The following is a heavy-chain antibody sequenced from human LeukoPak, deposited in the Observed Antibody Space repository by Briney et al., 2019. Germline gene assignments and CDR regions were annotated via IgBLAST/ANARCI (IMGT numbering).Heavy chain of an antibody. D-gene: IGHD3-22*01. CDR3: ARDGKESDYLAFDI. CDR2: IHYSGRT. V-gene: IGHV4-59*01. J-gene: IGHJ3*02. CDR1: GGSISSYY. Sequence: SETLSLTCTVSGGSISSYYWSWIRQTPGKGLEWIGYIHYSGRTNYNPSLKSRVTISVDTSKNQFSLRLSSVTAADTAVYYCARDGKESDYLAFDIWGQGTTVTVSS.